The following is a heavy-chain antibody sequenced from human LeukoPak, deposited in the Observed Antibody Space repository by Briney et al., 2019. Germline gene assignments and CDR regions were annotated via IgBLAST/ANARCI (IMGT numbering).Heavy chain of an antibody. CDR3: ARDWYHAIDY. D-gene: IGHD6-13*01. J-gene: IGHJ4*02. CDR1: GFTFSSTW. Sequence: GGSLRLSCAASGFTFSSTWMHWVRQVAGKGLVWVSRITSDGRSTEYAESVKGRFTISRDNAKNTLYLQMNSLRVEDTAVYYCARDWYHAIDYWGQGTLVTVSS. V-gene: IGHV3-74*01. CDR2: ITSDGRST.